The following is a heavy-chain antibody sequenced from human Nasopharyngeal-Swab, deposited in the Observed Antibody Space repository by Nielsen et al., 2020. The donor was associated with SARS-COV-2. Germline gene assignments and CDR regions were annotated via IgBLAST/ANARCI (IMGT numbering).Heavy chain of an antibody. J-gene: IGHJ6*02. V-gene: IGHV1-2*06. CDR3: ASRQDYYYGMDV. CDR1: GYTFTGYY. CDR2: INPNSGGT. Sequence: ASVKVSCKASGYTFTGYYMHWVRQAPGQGLEWMGRINPNSGGTNYAQKFQGRVTMTRDTSISTAYMELSRLRSDDTAVYYCASRQDYYYGMDVWVQGTTVTVSS.